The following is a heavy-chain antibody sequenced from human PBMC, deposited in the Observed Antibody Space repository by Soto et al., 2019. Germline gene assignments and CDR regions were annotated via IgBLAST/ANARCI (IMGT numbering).Heavy chain of an antibody. D-gene: IGHD2-15*01. Sequence: PGGSLRLSCEASGFSVSSNYMSWVRQAPGKGLEWVAVIYSSGTIYYADSVKGRFTISRDSPKNTLYLQMTSLRGEDTAVYFCARDPSSKFSPDSSGFINWGRGTMVTVSS. CDR1: GFSVSSNY. V-gene: IGHV3-53*01. CDR2: IYSSGTI. J-gene: IGHJ4*02. CDR3: ARDPSSKFSPDSSGFIN.